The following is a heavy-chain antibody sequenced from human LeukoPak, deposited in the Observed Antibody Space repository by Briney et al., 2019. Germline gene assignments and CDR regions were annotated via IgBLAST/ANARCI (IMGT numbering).Heavy chain of an antibody. CDR3: ARKAGTYYYGSGSYFTFDS. J-gene: IGHJ4*02. CDR1: GGSFSGYY. D-gene: IGHD3-10*01. V-gene: IGHV4-34*01. CDR2: INHSGST. Sequence: PSETLSLTCAVYGGSFSGYYWSWIRQPPGKGLEWIGEINHSGSTNYNPSLKSRVTISVDTSKNQFSLKLSSVTAADTAVYYCARKAGTYYYGSGSYFTFDSWGQGTLVTVSS.